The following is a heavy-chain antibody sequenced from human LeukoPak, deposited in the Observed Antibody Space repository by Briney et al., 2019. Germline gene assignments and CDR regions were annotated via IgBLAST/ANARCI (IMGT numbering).Heavy chain of an antibody. V-gene: IGHV4-59*01. D-gene: IGHD3-22*01. CDR2: IYYSGST. Sequence: SETLSLTCTVSGDSISSYYWSWIRQPPGQGLEWIGYIYYSGSTNYNPSLKSRVTISVDTSKNQFSLKLSSVTAADTAVYYCARGAYDTSGYNYWGQGTLVTVSS. CDR3: ARGAYDTSGYNY. J-gene: IGHJ4*02. CDR1: GDSISSYY.